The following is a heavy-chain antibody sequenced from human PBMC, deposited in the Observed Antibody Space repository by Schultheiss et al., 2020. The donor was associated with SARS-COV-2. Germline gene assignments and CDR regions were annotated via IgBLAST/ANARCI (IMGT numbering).Heavy chain of an antibody. CDR2: INHSGST. D-gene: IGHD6-13*01. CDR1: GGSISSGSYY. V-gene: IGHV4-61*10. Sequence: SETLSLTCTVSGGSISSGSYYWSWIRQPAGKGLEWIGEINHSGSTNYNPSLKSRVTISVDTSKNQFSLKLSSVTAADTAVYYCARFPRIAAAGYDYWGQGTLVTVSS. CDR3: ARFPRIAAAGYDY. J-gene: IGHJ4*02.